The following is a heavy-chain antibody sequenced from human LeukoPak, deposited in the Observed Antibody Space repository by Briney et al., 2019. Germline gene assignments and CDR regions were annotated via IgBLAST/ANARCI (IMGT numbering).Heavy chain of an antibody. D-gene: IGHD2-15*01. CDR1: GYTFTGYY. J-gene: IGHJ5*02. CDR3: ARDCIGLRRVVQVNWFDP. V-gene: IGHV1-2*02. CDR2: INPNSGGT. Sequence: ASVKVSCKASGYTFTGYYMHWVRQAPGQGLEWMGWINPNSGGTNYAQKFQGRVTMTRDTSISTAYMELSRLRSDDTAVYYCARDCIGLRRVVQVNWFDPWGQGTLVTVSS.